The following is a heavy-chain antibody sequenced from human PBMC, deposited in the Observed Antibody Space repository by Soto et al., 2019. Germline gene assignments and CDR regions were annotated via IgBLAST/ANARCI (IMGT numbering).Heavy chain of an antibody. CDR3: ARDRYAWYPGFDLDV. CDR1: GGAISGYY. V-gene: IGHV4-4*07. CDR2: VHVSGGT. Sequence: QVQLQESGPGLVKPSETLSLNCTVTGGAISGYYWTWMRQSAGGGLEWIGHVHVSGGTNYNAPLQSRVTMSVDTSNNHVSLQLRSLTAADTAVYYCARDRYAWYPGFDLDVWGPGTTVTVSS. D-gene: IGHD2-2*01. J-gene: IGHJ6*02.